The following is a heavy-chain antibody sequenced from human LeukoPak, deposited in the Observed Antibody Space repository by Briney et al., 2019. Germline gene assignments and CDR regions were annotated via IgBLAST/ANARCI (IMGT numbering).Heavy chain of an antibody. D-gene: IGHD5-18*01. J-gene: IGHJ6*03. V-gene: IGHV4-39*07. CDR1: GGSISSSSYY. CDR2: IYYTGST. Sequence: SETLSLTCTVSGGSISSSSYYWGWIRQPPGKGLEWIGCIYYTGSTYYNPSLKSRVTISVDTSKNQFSLKLSSVTAADTAVYYCARVTHGVGGYSFSMDVWGKGTTVTISS. CDR3: ARVTHGVGGYSFSMDV.